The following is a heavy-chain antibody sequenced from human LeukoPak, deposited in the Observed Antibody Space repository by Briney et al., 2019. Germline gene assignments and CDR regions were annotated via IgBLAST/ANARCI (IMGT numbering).Heavy chain of an antibody. V-gene: IGHV4-34*01. D-gene: IGHD3-3*01. Sequence: PSETLSLTCAVYGGSFSGYYWSRIRQPPGKGLEWIGEINHSGSTNYNPSLKSRVAISVDTSKNQFSLKLSSVTDADTAVYYCARGTGTPDYDFWSGYYRYYYMDVWGKGTMVTVSS. CDR2: INHSGST. J-gene: IGHJ6*03. CDR3: ARGTGTPDYDFWSGYYRYYYMDV. CDR1: GGSFSGYY.